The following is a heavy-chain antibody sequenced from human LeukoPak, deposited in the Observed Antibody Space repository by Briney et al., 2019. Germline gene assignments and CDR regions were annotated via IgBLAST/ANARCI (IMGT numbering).Heavy chain of an antibody. J-gene: IGHJ4*02. V-gene: IGHV3-21*01. Sequence: PGGSLRLSCAASGFTFSSYSMNWVRQAPGKGLEWVSSISSSSSYIYYADSVKGRFTISRDNAKNSLYLQMNSLRAEDTAVYYCARDYSSSWYDYLDYWGQGTLVTVSS. CDR3: ARDYSSSWYDYLDY. D-gene: IGHD6-13*01. CDR2: ISSSSSYI. CDR1: GFTFSSYS.